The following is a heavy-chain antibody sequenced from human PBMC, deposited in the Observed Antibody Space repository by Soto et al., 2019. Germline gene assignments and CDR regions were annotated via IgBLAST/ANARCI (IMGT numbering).Heavy chain of an antibody. CDR3: AATVTTSTAAETVY. V-gene: IGHV3-30*03. J-gene: IGHJ4*02. CDR1: GFTFSSYG. CDR2: ISYDGSNK. Sequence: GGSLRLSCAASGFTFSSYGMHWVRQAPGKGLEWVAVISYDGSNKYYADSVKGRFTISRDNSKNTLYLQMNSLRAEDTAVYYCAATVTTSTAAETVYWGQGTLVTVSS. D-gene: IGHD4-17*01.